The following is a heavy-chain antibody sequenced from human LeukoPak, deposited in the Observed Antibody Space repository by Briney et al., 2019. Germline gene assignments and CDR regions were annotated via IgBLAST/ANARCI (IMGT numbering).Heavy chain of an antibody. J-gene: IGHJ4*02. CDR1: GFTFRSYG. CDR3: AKDRSSSSVY. Sequence: GGPLRLSCAASGFTFRSYGMHWVRQAPGKGLEWVAFIRYDGSNKYYADSVKGRFTISRDNSKNTLYLQMNSLRAEDTAVYYCAKDRSSSSVYWGQGTLVTVSS. V-gene: IGHV3-30*02. CDR2: IRYDGSNK. D-gene: IGHD6-6*01.